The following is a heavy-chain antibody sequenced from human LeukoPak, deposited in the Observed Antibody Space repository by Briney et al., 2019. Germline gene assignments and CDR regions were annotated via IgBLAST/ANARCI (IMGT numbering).Heavy chain of an antibody. CDR3: AKDPTVMRY. Sequence: GGSLRLSCAASGFTVSSNYMSWVRQAPGKGLEWVSAISGSGGSTYYADSVKGRFTISRDNSKNTLYLQMNSLRAEDTAVYYCAKDPTVMRYWGQGTLVTVSS. V-gene: IGHV3-23*01. D-gene: IGHD4-17*01. CDR1: GFTVSSNY. CDR2: ISGSGGST. J-gene: IGHJ4*02.